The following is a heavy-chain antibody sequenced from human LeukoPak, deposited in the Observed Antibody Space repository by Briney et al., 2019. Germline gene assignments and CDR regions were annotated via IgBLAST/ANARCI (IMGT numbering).Heavy chain of an antibody. CDR1: GFSFSSYS. CDR3: AAELRDYGDYVFDY. J-gene: IGHJ4*02. D-gene: IGHD4-17*01. V-gene: IGHV3-21*01. Sequence: GGSLRLSCAASGFSFSSYSVNWVRQAPGKGLEWVSSISSSSSYIYYADSVKGRFTISRDNAKNSLYLQMNSLRAEDTAVYYCAAELRDYGDYVFDYWGQGTLVTVSS. CDR2: ISSSSSYI.